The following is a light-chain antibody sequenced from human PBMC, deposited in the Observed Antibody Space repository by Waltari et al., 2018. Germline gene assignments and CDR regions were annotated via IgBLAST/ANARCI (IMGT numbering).Light chain of an antibody. V-gene: IGKV3-20*01. CDR3: QNHERLPAT. Sequence: LTQSPGTLSLSPGERATLSCRASQNIGTYLVWYQQKSGQPPRLLMYAASRRATGVPDRFSDSGSGTDFSLTISRLEPEDFAVYYCQNHERLPATFGQGTRVEIK. J-gene: IGKJ1*01. CDR2: AAS. CDR1: QNIGTY.